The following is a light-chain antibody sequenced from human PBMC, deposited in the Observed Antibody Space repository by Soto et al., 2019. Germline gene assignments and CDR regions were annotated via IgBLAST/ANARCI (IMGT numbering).Light chain of an antibody. J-gene: IGLJ1*01. CDR3: GSYTSTDTPFV. CDR2: EVN. V-gene: IGLV2-14*01. Sequence: SGTGTSTDVGGYNYVSWYQHHPGKGPKLIIYEVNNRPSGVSDRFSGSKSGNKASLTISNLEAEDESDYYCGSYTSTDTPFVFGTGTKVTVL. CDR1: STDVGGYNY.